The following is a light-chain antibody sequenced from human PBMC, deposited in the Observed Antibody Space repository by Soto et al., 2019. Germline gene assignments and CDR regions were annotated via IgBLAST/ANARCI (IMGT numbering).Light chain of an antibody. J-gene: IGKJ1*01. V-gene: IGKV3-20*01. Sequence: EMGLTQSPGTLSLSPGERATLSCRASQSISSNYLAWYQQTPGQAPRLLIYDASSRAAGIPDRFSGSGSGTDFTLTISRLEPEDFGVYYCQQYGGSPRTFGQGTKVDIK. CDR3: QQYGGSPRT. CDR1: QSISSNY. CDR2: DAS.